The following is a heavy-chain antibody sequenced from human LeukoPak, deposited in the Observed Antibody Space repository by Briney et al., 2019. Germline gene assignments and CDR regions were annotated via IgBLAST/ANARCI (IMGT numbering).Heavy chain of an antibody. V-gene: IGHV4-34*01. CDR1: GGSFSGYY. J-gene: IGHJ4*02. Sequence: PLETLSLTCAVYGGSFSGYYWSWIRQSPGKGLEWIGEINHSGSTNYNPSLKSRVTISVDTSKNQFSLKLSSVTAADTAVYYCARVTMVRGANFDYWGQGTLVTVSS. CDR2: INHSGST. D-gene: IGHD3-10*01. CDR3: ARVTMVRGANFDY.